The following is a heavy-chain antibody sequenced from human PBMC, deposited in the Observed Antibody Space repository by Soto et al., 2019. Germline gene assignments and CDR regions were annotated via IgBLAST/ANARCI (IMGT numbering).Heavy chain of an antibody. D-gene: IGHD1-26*01. J-gene: IGHJ5*02. CDR1: GYTFTSYG. CDR3: ARDGWELPSLVWFDP. Sequence: ASVKVSCKASGYTFTSYGSSWVRQAPGQGLEWMGWISAYNGNTNYAQKLQGRVTMTTDTSTSTAYMELRSLRSDDTAVYYCARDGWELPSLVWFDPWGQGTLVTVSS. CDR2: ISAYNGNT. V-gene: IGHV1-18*01.